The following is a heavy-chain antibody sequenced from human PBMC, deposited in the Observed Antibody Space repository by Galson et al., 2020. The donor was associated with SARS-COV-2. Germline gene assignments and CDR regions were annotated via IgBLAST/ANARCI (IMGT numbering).Heavy chain of an antibody. CDR1: GFTVNNNY. J-gene: IGHJ4*02. CDR2: LYSDGST. Sequence: GGSLRLSCAASGFTVNNNYMTWVRQAPGRGLESISLLYSDGSTSYADSVKGRFAISRDSSKNTLYLQMNSLRAEDTALYYCAAPGEATIDFDYWGQGTLVTVSS. CDR3: AAPGEATIDFDY. V-gene: IGHV3-66*01. D-gene: IGHD5-12*01.